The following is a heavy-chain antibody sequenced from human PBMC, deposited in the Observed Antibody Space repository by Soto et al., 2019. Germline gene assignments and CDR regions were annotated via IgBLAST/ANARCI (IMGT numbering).Heavy chain of an antibody. CDR3: AXVRGSYYESSGDRYFDY. CDR1: GYTFTGYY. J-gene: IGHJ4*02. V-gene: IGHV1-2*02. Sequence: GASVKVSCQASGYTFTGYYMHWVRQAPGQGLEWMGWINPNSGGTNYAQKFQGRVTMTRDTSISTAYMELSRLRSDDTAVYYCAXVRGSYYESSGDRYFDYWGQGAPVTVSS. D-gene: IGHD3-22*01. CDR2: INPNSGGT.